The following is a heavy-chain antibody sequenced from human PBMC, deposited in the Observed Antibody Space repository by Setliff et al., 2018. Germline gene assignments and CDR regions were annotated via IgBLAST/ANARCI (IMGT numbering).Heavy chain of an antibody. CDR2: IYYSGST. Sequence: SETLSLTCTVSGGSISSSSYYWGWIRQPPGKGLEWIGSIYYSGSTYYNPSLKSRVTISVDTSKNQFSLKLSLLTSDDTAVYFCARRDGRSGYLGFDLWGHGSLVTVSS. J-gene: IGHJ4*01. CDR3: ARRDGRSGYLGFDL. V-gene: IGHV4-39*01. CDR1: GGSISSSSYY. D-gene: IGHD3-22*01.